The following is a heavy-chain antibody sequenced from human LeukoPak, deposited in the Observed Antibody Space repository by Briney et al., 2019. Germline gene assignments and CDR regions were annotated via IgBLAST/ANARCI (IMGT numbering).Heavy chain of an antibody. CDR2: INHNGNVN. D-gene: IGHD3-16*01. V-gene: IGHV3-7*03. Sequence: GGSLRLSCAASGFTFSSYSMNWVRQAPGKGLEWVASINHNGNVNYYVDSVKGRFTISRDNAKNSLYLQMSNLRAEDTAVYFCARGGGLDVWGQGATVTVSS. CDR1: GFTFSSYS. CDR3: ARGGGLDV. J-gene: IGHJ6*02.